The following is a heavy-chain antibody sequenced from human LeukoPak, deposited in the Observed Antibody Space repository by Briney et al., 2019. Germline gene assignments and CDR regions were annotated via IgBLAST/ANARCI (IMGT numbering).Heavy chain of an antibody. CDR2: IYYSGST. J-gene: IGHJ4*02. CDR1: GGSISSGDYY. CDR3: ARVIDSSGPDY. V-gene: IGHV4-30-4*08. Sequence: SETLSLTCTVSGGSISSGDYYWSWIRQPPGKGLGWIGYIYYSGSTYYNPSLKSRVTISVDTSKNQFSLKLSSVTAADTAVYYCARVIDSSGPDYWGQGTLVTVSS. D-gene: IGHD3-22*01.